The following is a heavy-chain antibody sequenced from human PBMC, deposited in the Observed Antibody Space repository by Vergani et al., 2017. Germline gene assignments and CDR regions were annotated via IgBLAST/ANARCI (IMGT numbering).Heavy chain of an antibody. CDR2: INPISGGT. V-gene: IGHV1-2*02. J-gene: IGHJ5*02. CDR3: AREGRNYYGSGSYTPPGFPFDP. D-gene: IGHD3-10*01. CDR1: GYTFSGYY. Sequence: QVQLVQSGAEVKKPGASVKVSCKASGYTFSGYYMHWVRQAPGQGLEWVGWINPISGGTNYAQKFQGRVTITADKSTSTAYMELSSLRSEDTAVYYCAREGRNYYGSGSYTPPGFPFDPWGQGTLVTVSS.